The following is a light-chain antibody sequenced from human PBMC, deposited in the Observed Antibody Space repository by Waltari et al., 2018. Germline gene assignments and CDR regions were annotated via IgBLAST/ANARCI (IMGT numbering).Light chain of an antibody. Sequence: ESVMTQSPGTLSLSPGERATLSCRDSQSVSSSYLAWYQQRPGQAPRLLIYGASSRATGVPDRFSASGSGTDFTLTISRLEPEDFAVYYCQQYGNSPIYTFGQGTKLEI. J-gene: IGKJ2*01. V-gene: IGKV3-20*01. CDR2: GAS. CDR1: QSVSSSY. CDR3: QQYGNSPIYT.